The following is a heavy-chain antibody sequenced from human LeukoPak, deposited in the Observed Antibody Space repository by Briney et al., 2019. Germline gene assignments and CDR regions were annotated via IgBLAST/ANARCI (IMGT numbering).Heavy chain of an antibody. CDR3: ARDHCSGGSCYSPYNWFDP. V-gene: IGHV1-46*01. CDR2: INPSGGST. J-gene: IGHJ5*02. Sequence: ASVKVSCKASGYTFTSYYMHWVRQAPGQGLEWMGIINPSGGSTSYAQKFQGRVTITADKSTSTAYMELSSLRSEDTAVYYCARDHCSGGSCYSPYNWFDPWGQGTLVTVSS. CDR1: GYTFTSYY. D-gene: IGHD2-15*01.